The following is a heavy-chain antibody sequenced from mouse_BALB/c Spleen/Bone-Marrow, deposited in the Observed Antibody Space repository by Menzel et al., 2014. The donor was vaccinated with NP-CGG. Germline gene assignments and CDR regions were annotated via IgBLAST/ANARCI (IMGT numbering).Heavy chain of an antibody. J-gene: IGHJ4*01. CDR1: GFAFSSYD. D-gene: IGHD1-1*01. V-gene: IGHV5-12-1*01. Sequence: EVNVVDSGGGLVKPGGSLKLSCAVSGFAFSSYDMFWVRQTPEKRLEWVAYISSGGGSTYYPDTVKGRFTISRDNAKNTLYLQMSSLKSEDTAMYYCARPLYYYGSSPFYAMDYWGQGTSVTVSS. CDR2: ISSGGGST. CDR3: ARPLYYYGSSPFYAMDY.